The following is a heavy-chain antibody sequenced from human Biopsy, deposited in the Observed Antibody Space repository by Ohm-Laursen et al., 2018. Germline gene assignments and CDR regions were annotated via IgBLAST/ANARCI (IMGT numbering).Heavy chain of an antibody. CDR2: ISSRSSDI. CDR3: ARESALKWDGSLSYDNGMDV. V-gene: IGHV3-21*01. D-gene: IGHD1-26*01. CDR1: GFIFRTYT. J-gene: IGHJ6*02. Sequence: SLRLSCAASGFIFRTYTMNWVRQAPGEGLEWVSSISSRSSDIYYADSVKGRFTISRDNAKNSLFLHMNSLRAEDTAVYYCARESALKWDGSLSYDNGMDVWGQGTTVTVSS.